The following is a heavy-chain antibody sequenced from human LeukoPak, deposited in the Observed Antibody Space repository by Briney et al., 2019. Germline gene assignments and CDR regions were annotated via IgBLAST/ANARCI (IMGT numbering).Heavy chain of an antibody. CDR3: ARIGYSSASMDY. Sequence: GGSLRLSCAASGFTFSNYWMSWVRQAPGKGLEWVANINQDGSVKYYVDSVKGRFTISRDNAKNSLYLQMNSLRADDTAVYYCARIGYSSASMDYWGQGTLVTVSS. J-gene: IGHJ4*02. D-gene: IGHD6-6*01. CDR1: GFTFSNYW. CDR2: INQDGSVK. V-gene: IGHV3-7*01.